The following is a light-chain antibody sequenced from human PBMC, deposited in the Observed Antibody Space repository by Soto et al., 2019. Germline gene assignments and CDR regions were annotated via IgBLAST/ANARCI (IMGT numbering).Light chain of an antibody. CDR3: QQRTQIVT. CDR1: QSVSSY. CDR2: DAS. J-gene: IGKJ1*01. V-gene: IGKV3-11*01. Sequence: EIVLTQSPATLSLSPGERATLSCRASQSVSSYLAWYQQKPGQAPRLLIYDASNRATGIPARFSGSGSGTDFTLTISSLESEDFAVYYCQQRTQIVTFGQGTRVDIK.